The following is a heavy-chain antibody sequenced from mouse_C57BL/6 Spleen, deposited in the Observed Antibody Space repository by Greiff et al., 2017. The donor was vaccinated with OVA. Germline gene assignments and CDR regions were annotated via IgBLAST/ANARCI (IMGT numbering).Heavy chain of an antibody. CDR2: IYPGSGST. J-gene: IGHJ4*01. D-gene: IGHD2-3*01. Sequence: QVQLQQPGAELVQPGASVKLSCKASGYTFTSYWITWVKQRPGQGLEWIGDIYPGSGSTNYNEKFKSKATLTVDTSSSTAYMQLSSLTSEDSAVYYCARWDYDDAMDYWGQGTSVTVSS. CDR1: GYTFTSYW. V-gene: IGHV1-55*01. CDR3: ARWDYDDAMDY.